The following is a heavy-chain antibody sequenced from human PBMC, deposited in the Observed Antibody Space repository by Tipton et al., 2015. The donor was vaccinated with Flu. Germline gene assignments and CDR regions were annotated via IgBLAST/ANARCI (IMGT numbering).Heavy chain of an antibody. V-gene: IGHV4-4*07. Sequence: TLSLTCTVSGASINSYYWSWIRQSAGKGLEWIGRMYTSFNTKYNPSLKNRMTMSVDTSKNQFSLTLDSVTAAGTAVYYCARALERPDAFDMWGQGTMVTVSS. CDR1: GASINSYY. D-gene: IGHD1-1*01. CDR2: MYTSFNT. J-gene: IGHJ3*02. CDR3: ARALERPDAFDM.